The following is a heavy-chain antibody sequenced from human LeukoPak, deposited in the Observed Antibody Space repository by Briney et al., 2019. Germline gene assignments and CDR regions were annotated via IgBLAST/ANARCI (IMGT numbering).Heavy chain of an antibody. D-gene: IGHD2-2*01. J-gene: IGHJ6*03. CDR2: ISGSGGSA. Sequence: GGSLRLSCAASGFTFTSYGMSWVRKAPGKGLGWVSAISGSGGSAYYADSVKGRFTISRDNSKNTLYLQMNSLRAEDTAVYYCAKSGYRYCSSTSCFPYYYYMDVWGKGTTVTISS. CDR1: GFTFTSYG. CDR3: AKSGYRYCSSTSCFPYYYYMDV. V-gene: IGHV3-23*01.